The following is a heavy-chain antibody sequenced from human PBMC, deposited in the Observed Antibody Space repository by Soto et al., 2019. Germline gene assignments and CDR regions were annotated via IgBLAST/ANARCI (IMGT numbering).Heavy chain of an antibody. CDR1: GFTFSSYG. J-gene: IGHJ3*02. V-gene: IGHV3-30*18. CDR3: AKGDFRPLFYDFWSRYYTRDAFDI. Sequence: PGGSLRLSCAASGFTFSSYGMHWVRQAPGKGLEWVAVISYDGSNKYYADSVKGRFTISRDNSKNTLYLQMNSLRAEDTAVYYCAKGDFRPLFYDFWSRYYTRDAFDIWGQGTMVTVSS. CDR2: ISYDGSNK. D-gene: IGHD3-3*01.